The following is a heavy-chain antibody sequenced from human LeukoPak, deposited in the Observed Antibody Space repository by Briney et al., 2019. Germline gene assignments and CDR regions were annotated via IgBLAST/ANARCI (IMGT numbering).Heavy chain of an antibody. Sequence: PSETLSLTCTVSGGSISSHYWSWIRQPPGKGLEWTGYIYYSGSTNYNPSLKSRVTISVDTSKNQFSLKLSSVTAADTAVYYCARVSGYYDSSGYGQSFDYWGQGTLVTVSS. D-gene: IGHD3-22*01. CDR1: GGSISSHY. CDR3: ARVSGYYDSSGYGQSFDY. CDR2: IYYSGST. J-gene: IGHJ4*02. V-gene: IGHV4-59*11.